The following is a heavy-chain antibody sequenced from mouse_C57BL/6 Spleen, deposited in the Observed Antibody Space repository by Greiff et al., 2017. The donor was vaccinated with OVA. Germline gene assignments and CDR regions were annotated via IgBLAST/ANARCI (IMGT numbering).Heavy chain of an antibody. Sequence: DVMLVESGGGLVKPGGSLKLSCAASGFTFSSYAMSWVRQTPEKRLEWVATISDGGSYTYYPDNVKGRFTISRDNAKNNLYLQMSHLKSEDTAMYYCARDYSTLYAMDYWGQGTSVTVSS. D-gene: IGHD2-5*01. J-gene: IGHJ4*01. V-gene: IGHV5-4*01. CDR1: GFTFSSYA. CDR3: ARDYSTLYAMDY. CDR2: ISDGGSYT.